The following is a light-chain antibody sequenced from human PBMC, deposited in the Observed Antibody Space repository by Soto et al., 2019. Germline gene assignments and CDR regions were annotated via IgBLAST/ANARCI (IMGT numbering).Light chain of an antibody. J-gene: IGLJ2*01. CDR3: SSYTSSSDVV. Sequence: QSALTQPASVSGSPGQSITISCTGTTSDVGGYNYVSWYQQHPGKAPQLMIYDVSNRPSGVSNRFSGSKSGNTASLTISGLQAEDEADYYCSSYTSSSDVVFGGGTKVTVL. CDR2: DVS. V-gene: IGLV2-14*01. CDR1: TSDVGGYNY.